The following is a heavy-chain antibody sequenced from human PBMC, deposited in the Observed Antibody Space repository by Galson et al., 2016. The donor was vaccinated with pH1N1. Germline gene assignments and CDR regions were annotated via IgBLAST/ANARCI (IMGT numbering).Heavy chain of an antibody. CDR2: IYWDDDK. CDR1: GFSLTTTGVG. D-gene: IGHD3-22*01. Sequence: PALVKPTQTLTLTCTFSGFSLTTTGVGVGWIRQPPGEALEWLALIYWDDDKRYRQSLKNRLTLTNDNSRNEVVLTLTDMHPVDTATYYCVRTIHRLGYGPDYWGQGILVTVSS. J-gene: IGHJ4*02. CDR3: VRTIHRLGYGPDY. V-gene: IGHV2-5*02.